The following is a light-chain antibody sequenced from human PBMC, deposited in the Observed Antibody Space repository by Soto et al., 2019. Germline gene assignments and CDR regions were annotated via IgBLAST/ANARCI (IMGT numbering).Light chain of an antibody. V-gene: IGLV2-23*01. CDR3: CSYALSSTYV. J-gene: IGLJ1*01. Sequence: QSALTQPASVSGSPGQSITLSCTRTSSDIGSYSFVSWYQQHPGKAPRLIIYEGSKRPSGVSNRFSASRSGNTASLTISGLQPEDEADYYCCSYALSSTYVFGTGTQLTVL. CDR1: SSDIGSYSF. CDR2: EGS.